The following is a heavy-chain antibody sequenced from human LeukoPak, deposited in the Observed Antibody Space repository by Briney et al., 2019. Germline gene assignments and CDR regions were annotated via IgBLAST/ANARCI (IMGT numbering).Heavy chain of an antibody. J-gene: IGHJ5*02. CDR2: IYYSGST. Sequence: PSETLSLTCTVSGGSISSSSYYWGWIRQPPGKGLEWIGSIYYSGSTYYNPSLKSRVTISVDTSKNQFSLKLSSVTAADTAVYYCARAGVGWFDPWGQGTLVTVSS. D-gene: IGHD1-26*01. CDR1: GGSISSSSYY. CDR3: ARAGVGWFDP. V-gene: IGHV4-39*01.